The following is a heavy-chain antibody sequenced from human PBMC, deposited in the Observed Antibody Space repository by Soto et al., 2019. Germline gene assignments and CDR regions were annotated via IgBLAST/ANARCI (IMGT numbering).Heavy chain of an antibody. V-gene: IGHV4-59*01. CDR1: GGSISSYY. CDR2: IYYSGST. CDR3: ARGLYPDYSNYYFDY. Sequence: PSETLSLTCTVSGGSISSYYWSWIRQPPGKGLEWIGYIYYSGSTNYNPSLKSRVTISVDTSKNQFSLKLSSVTAADTAVYYCARGLYPDYSNYYFDYWGQGTLVTVSS. J-gene: IGHJ4*02. D-gene: IGHD4-4*01.